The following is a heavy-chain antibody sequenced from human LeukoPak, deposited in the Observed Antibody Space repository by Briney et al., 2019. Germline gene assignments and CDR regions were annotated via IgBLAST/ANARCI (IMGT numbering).Heavy chain of an antibody. CDR2: IYYSGNI. D-gene: IGHD3-22*01. Sequence: PSETLSLTCTVSGGSISTYYWSWIRQPPGKGLECIGYIYYSGNINYNPSLKSRVTISVDASKKQFSLRLTSVTAADTAVYYCARRYHYDTSGYYYYFDYWGQGTLVTVSS. J-gene: IGHJ4*02. CDR3: ARRYHYDTSGYYYYFDY. V-gene: IGHV4-59*01. CDR1: GGSISTYY.